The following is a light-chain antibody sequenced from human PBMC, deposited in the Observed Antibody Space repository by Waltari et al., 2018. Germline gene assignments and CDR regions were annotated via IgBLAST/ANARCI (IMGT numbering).Light chain of an antibody. J-gene: IGLJ3*02. CDR1: SSDIGDYEY. CDR3: CSYTGRKTGV. V-gene: IGLV2-11*01. CDR2: DIY. Sequence: QSALTQPRSVSGSPRQSVTMSCTGTSSDIGDYEYVSWYQQHPGKAPKLIIHDIYRRPSGVPDRFSAAKAGNTASLTISGLQADDEADYYCCSYTGRKTGVFGGGTKVTVL.